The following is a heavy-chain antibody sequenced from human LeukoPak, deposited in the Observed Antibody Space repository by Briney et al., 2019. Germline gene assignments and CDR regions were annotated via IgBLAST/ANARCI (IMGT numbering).Heavy chain of an antibody. D-gene: IGHD2/OR15-2a*01. J-gene: IGHJ4*02. V-gene: IGHV4-4*02. Sequence: PSETLSLTCGVSGGSITNTNYWTWVRQPPGKGLEWIGEVNLQGSTNYNPSLMGRVAISVDTSENHISLQLTSVTAADTAVYYCAREGGPFRPLDYSGQGTLVTVSS. CDR3: AREGGPFRPLDY. CDR2: VNLQGST. CDR1: GGSITNTNY.